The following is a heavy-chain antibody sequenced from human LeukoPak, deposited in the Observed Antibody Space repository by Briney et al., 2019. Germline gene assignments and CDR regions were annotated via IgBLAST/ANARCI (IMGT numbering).Heavy chain of an antibody. D-gene: IGHD6-13*01. CDR1: GFTFSSYA. Sequence: GGSLRLSCAASGFTFSSYAMRWVRPAPGKGLEWVSAIRGSGDSTYYADSVKGRFTISRDNSKNTLYLQMNSLRAEDTAVYYGAKLRGYSSSWYGGNWFDPWGQGTLVTVSS. CDR3: AKLRGYSSSWYGGNWFDP. CDR2: IRGSGDST. J-gene: IGHJ5*02. V-gene: IGHV3-23*01.